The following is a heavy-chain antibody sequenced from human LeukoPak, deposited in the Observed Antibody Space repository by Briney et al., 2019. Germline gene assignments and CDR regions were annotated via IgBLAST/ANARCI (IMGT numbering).Heavy chain of an antibody. D-gene: IGHD3-22*01. Sequence: GGSLRLSCAASGFTVSSNYMSWVRQAPGKGLEWVSVIYSGGSTYYADSVKGRFTISRDNSKNTLYPQMSSLRAEDTAVYYCAKDRGRYYDSSGYYWGYYFDSWGQGILVTVST. CDR1: GFTVSSNY. J-gene: IGHJ4*02. CDR3: AKDRGRYYDSSGYYWGYYFDS. CDR2: IYSGGST. V-gene: IGHV3-66*01.